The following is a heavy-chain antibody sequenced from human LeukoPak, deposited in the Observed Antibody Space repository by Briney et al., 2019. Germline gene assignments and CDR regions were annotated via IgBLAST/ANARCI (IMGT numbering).Heavy chain of an antibody. CDR2: IIPIFGTA. CDR1: GGTFSSYA. J-gene: IGHJ4*02. Sequence: ASVRVSCKASGGTFSSYAISWVRQAPGQGLEWMGGIIPIFGTANYAQKFQGRVTITADESTSTAYMELSSLRSEDTAVYYCARDKYYYDSSGYYTGYYFDYWGQGTLVTVSS. V-gene: IGHV1-69*13. D-gene: IGHD3-22*01. CDR3: ARDKYYYDSSGYYTGYYFDY.